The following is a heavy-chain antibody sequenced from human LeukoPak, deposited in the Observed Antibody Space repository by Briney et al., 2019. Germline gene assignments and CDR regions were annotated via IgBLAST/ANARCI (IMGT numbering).Heavy chain of an antibody. CDR3: ARGRAARPHFDY. D-gene: IGHD6-6*01. V-gene: IGHV4-34*01. CDR2: ISHSGST. Sequence: KSSETLSLTCAVYGGSFSGYYWSWIRQPPGKGLEWIGEISHSGSTNYNPSLKSRVTISVDTSKNQFSLKLSSVTAADTAVYYCARGRAARPHFDYWGQGTLVTVSS. CDR1: GGSFSGYY. J-gene: IGHJ4*02.